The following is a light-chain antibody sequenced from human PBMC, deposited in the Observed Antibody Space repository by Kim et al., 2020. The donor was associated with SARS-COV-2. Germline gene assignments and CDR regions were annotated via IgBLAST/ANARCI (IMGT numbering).Light chain of an antibody. CDR1: GSDLGSNT. J-gene: IGLJ2*01. Sequence: GRGVTVSFSGRGSDLGSNTVNWYQHLPGPAPKLLIYRNNQRPSGVPDRFSGSKSGTSASLAISGLQSEDEADYYCATWDDFLDGPVFGGGTQLTVL. CDR2: RNN. CDR3: ATWDDFLDGPV. V-gene: IGLV1-44*01.